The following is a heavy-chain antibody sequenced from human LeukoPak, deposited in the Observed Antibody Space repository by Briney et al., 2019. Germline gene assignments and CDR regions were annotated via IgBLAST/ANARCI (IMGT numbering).Heavy chain of an antibody. CDR2: IYHSGST. D-gene: IGHD4-17*01. Sequence: PSETLSLTCTVSGYSISSGYYWGWIRQPPGKGLEWIGSIYHSGSTYYNPSLKSRVTISVDTSKNQFSLKLSSVTAADTAVYYCARIEDYGDYYYYMDVWGKGTTVTVSS. J-gene: IGHJ6*03. CDR3: ARIEDYGDYYYYMDV. CDR1: GYSISSGYY. V-gene: IGHV4-38-2*02.